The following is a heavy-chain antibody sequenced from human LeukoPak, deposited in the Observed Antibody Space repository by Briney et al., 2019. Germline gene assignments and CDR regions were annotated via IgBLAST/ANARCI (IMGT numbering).Heavy chain of an antibody. Sequence: SETLFLTCTVSGGSISSYYWSWIRQPPGKGLEWIGYIYYSGSTNYNPSLKSRVTISVDTSKNQFSLKLSSVTAADTAVYYCARAPGAGYYMAVGGKGTTVTISS. CDR3: ARAPGAGYYMAV. J-gene: IGHJ6*03. CDR2: IYYSGST. V-gene: IGHV4-59*01. CDR1: GGSISSYY.